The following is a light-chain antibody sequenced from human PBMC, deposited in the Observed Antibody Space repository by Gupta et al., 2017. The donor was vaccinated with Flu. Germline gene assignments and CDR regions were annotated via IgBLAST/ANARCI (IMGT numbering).Light chain of an antibody. CDR2: GAS. CDR1: QSVSSN. J-gene: IGKJ5*01. Sequence: EIVMTQSPAALSVSPGETATLSCRASQSVSSNLAWYQQKPGQAPRLLIYGASTRATGIPARFSGSGSGTEFTLTISSLQSEDFAAYYCQQYNNWPPMTFGQGTRLEIK. V-gene: IGKV3D-15*01. CDR3: QQYNNWPPMT.